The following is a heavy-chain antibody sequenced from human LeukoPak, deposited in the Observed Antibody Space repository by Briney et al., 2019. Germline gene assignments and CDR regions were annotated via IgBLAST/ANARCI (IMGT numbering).Heavy chain of an antibody. CDR1: GGSISSSSYY. CDR3: AREGIAPTFNWFDP. J-gene: IGHJ5*02. V-gene: IGHV4-39*07. Sequence: SETLSLTCTVSGGSISSSSYYWGWIRQPPGKGLEWIGSIYYSGSTYYNPSLKSRVTISVDTSKNQFSLKLSSVTAADTAVYYCAREGIAPTFNWFDPWGQGTLVTVSS. D-gene: IGHD6-13*01. CDR2: IYYSGST.